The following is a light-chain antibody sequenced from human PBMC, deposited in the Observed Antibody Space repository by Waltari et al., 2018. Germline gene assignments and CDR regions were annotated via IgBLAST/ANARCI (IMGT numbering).Light chain of an antibody. CDR2: DAP. CDR3: QQYNRWPPIP. CDR1: QSIATN. Sequence: EVVMTQSPDTLSVSPGGRATLSCRASQSIATNLAWYQQRRGQAPRLLIFDAPTRATSISGRFSGSGSGTEFTLTISSLQSDDSAVYYCQQYNRWPPIPFGQGTRLEIK. J-gene: IGKJ5*01. V-gene: IGKV3-15*01.